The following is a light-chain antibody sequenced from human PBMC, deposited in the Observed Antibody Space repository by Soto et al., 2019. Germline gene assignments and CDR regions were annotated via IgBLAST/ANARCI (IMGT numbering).Light chain of an antibody. CDR1: SSDVGGYNY. V-gene: IGLV2-14*01. Sequence: QSALTQPASVSASPGQSITISCTGTSSDVGGYNYVSWYQQHPGKAPKLIIFEVSTRPSGISSRFSGSKSGNTASLTISGLQADDEADYYCSSFASTTSVLFGGGTKLTVL. J-gene: IGLJ2*01. CDR2: EVS. CDR3: SSFASTTSVL.